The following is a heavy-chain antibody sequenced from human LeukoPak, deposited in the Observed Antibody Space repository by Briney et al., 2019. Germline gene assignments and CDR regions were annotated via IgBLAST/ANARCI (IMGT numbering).Heavy chain of an antibody. CDR1: GGTFSSYA. J-gene: IGHJ1*01. CDR3: AKGHSIVGATTVYFQH. Sequence: SVKVSCKASGGTFSSYAISWVRQAPGQGLEWMGRIIPILGIANYAQKFQGRVTITADKSTSTAYMELSSLRSEDTAVYYCAKGHSIVGATTVYFQHWGQGTLVTVSS. CDR2: IIPILGIA. V-gene: IGHV1-69*04. D-gene: IGHD1-26*01.